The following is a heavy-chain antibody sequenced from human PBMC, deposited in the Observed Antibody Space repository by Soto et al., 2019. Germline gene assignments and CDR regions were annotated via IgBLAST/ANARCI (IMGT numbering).Heavy chain of an antibody. J-gene: IGHJ4*02. V-gene: IGHV3-23*01. CDR2: ISGSGGST. Sequence: EVQLLESGGGLVQPGGSLRLSCAASGFTFSSYAMSWVRQAPGKGLEWVSAISGSGGSTYYADSVKGRFTISRDNSKNTLYLQMTSLRAEDTAVYSCPKDGSYSGSYNDYWGQGTLVTVSS. D-gene: IGHD1-26*01. CDR3: PKDGSYSGSYNDY. CDR1: GFTFSSYA.